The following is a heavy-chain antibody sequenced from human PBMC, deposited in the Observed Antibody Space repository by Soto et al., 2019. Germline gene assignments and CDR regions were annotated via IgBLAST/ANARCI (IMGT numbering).Heavy chain of an antibody. J-gene: IGHJ4*02. Sequence: QVQLVQSGAELKKPGASVKVSCKASGYTFSNYDMNWVRQATGQGPEWIGWVNPNNGDTGYAQKFQGRVTLTTDISTTTAYMDLTSVRSEDTAIYYCAKVSRKGSAIDFDYWGEGTLITVSS. V-gene: IGHV1-8*01. D-gene: IGHD3-10*01. CDR2: VNPNNGDT. CDR1: GYTFSNYD. CDR3: AKVSRKGSAIDFDY.